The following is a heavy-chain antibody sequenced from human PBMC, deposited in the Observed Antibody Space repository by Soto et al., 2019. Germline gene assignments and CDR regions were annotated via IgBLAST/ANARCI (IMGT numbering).Heavy chain of an antibody. V-gene: IGHV3-48*02. CDR2: ITSKSSTI. J-gene: IGHJ4*02. Sequence: GGSLRLSCGASGFTFSSYSMNWVRKAPGKGLEWVSYITSKSSTIKYADPVQGRFPVSRDNAKNSLYLQLNSLRDDDTAVYFCANEKAACSETSGSLSSFDSWGQGTLVTVSS. CDR1: GFTFSSYS. D-gene: IGHD6-19*01. CDR3: ANEKAACSETSGSLSSFDS.